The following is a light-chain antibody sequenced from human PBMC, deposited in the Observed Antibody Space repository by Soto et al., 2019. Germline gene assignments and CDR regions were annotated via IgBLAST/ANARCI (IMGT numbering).Light chain of an antibody. CDR1: QTLLYNSNNKNY. J-gene: IGKJ5*01. CDR2: WAS. CDR3: QQYYHVPVT. V-gene: IGKV4-1*01. Sequence: DIVMTQSPDSLSVSLGERATFSCKSSQTLLYNSNNKNYLAWFQQKPGLPPKLLIYWASTRNSGVPDRLSGSESGTDFTLTISNLQAEDVAIYYCQQYYHVPVTFGQGTRLEI.